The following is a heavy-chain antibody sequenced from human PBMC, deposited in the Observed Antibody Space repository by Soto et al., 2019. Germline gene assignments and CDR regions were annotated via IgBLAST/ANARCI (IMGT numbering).Heavy chain of an antibody. Sequence: GASVKVSCKASGYTFTSYYMHWVRQAPGQGLEWMGIINPSGGSTSYAQKFQGRVTMTRDTSTSTVYMELSSLRSEDTAVYYCARAQQWLVLYYYYYGMDVWGQGTTVTVS. V-gene: IGHV1-46*01. J-gene: IGHJ6*02. D-gene: IGHD6-19*01. CDR3: ARAQQWLVLYYYYYGMDV. CDR1: GYTFTSYY. CDR2: INPSGGST.